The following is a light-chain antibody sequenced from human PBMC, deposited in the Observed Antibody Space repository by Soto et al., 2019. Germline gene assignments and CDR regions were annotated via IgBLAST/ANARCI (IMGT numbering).Light chain of an antibody. CDR3: QQHINWPLT. CDR1: QNISRS. J-gene: IGKJ4*01. CDR2: EAS. Sequence: EIVLTQSPATLSLSPGERATLSCRASQNISRSLAWYQQKPGQAPRLLIYEASNRATGIPARFSGSGSGADFTLTISSLEPEDFALYYCQQHINWPLTFGGGTKVDIK. V-gene: IGKV3-11*01.